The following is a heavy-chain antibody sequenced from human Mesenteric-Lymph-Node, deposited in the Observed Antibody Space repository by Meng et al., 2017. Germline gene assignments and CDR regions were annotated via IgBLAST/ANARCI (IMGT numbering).Heavy chain of an antibody. V-gene: IGHV1-18*01. CDR3: ARHREGITLRYFDWLSGMEV. CDR2: ISAYNGNT. CDR1: GYTFTSYG. J-gene: IGHJ6*02. Sequence: ASVKVSCKASGYTFTSYGISWVRQAPGQGLEWMGWISAYNGNTNYAQKLQGRVTMTTDTSTSTAYMELRSLRSDDTAVYYCARHREGITLRYFDWLSGMEVWDQGTTVTVSS. D-gene: IGHD3-9*01.